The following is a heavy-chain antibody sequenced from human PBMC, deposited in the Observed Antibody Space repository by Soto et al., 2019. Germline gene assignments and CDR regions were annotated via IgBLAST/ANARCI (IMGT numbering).Heavy chain of an antibody. V-gene: IGHV1-69*02. CDR3: ARASGGGDQIDY. CDR1: GGTFSSYT. Sequence: QVQLVQSGAEVKKPGSSVKVSCKASGGTFSSYTISWVRQAPGQGLEWMGRIIPILGIANYAQKFQGRVTITADKSTSTAYLELSSLRSEDTAVYYGARASGGGDQIDYGGQGTLVTVSS. J-gene: IGHJ4*02. D-gene: IGHD2-21*02. CDR2: IIPILGIA.